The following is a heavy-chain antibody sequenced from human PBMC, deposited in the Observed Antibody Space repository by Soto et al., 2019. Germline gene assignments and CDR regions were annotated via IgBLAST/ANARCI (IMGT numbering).Heavy chain of an antibody. CDR2: INPNSGGT. CDR3: ARVGTVSAVTTPASYYYYGMDV. J-gene: IGHJ6*02. V-gene: IGHV1-2*04. Sequence: ASVKVSCKASGYTFTGYYMHWVRQAPGQGLEWMGWINPNSGGTNYAQKFQGWVTMTRDTSISTAHMELSRLRSDDTAVYYCARVGTVSAVTTPASYYYYGMDVWGQGTAVTVSS. CDR1: GYTFTGYY. D-gene: IGHD4-17*01.